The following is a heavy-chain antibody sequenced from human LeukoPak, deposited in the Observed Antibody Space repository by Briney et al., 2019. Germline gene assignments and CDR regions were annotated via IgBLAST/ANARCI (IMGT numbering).Heavy chain of an antibody. V-gene: IGHV3-23*01. D-gene: IGHD5-12*01. CDR3: AKDRYSGYPESLGGFDP. CDR2: ISGSGGST. Sequence: PGGSLRLSCAASGFTFSSYGMSWVRQAPGKGLEWVSAISGSGGSTYYADSVKGRFTTSRDNSKNTLYLQMNSLRAEDTAVYYCAKDRYSGYPESLGGFDPWGQGTLVTVSS. J-gene: IGHJ5*02. CDR1: GFTFSSYG.